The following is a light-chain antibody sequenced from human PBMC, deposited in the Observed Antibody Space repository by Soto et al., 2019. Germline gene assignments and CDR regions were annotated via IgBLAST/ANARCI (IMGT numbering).Light chain of an antibody. V-gene: IGKV4-1*01. CDR3: QQYYTIPVT. CDR2: WAS. Sequence: DIVMTQSPDSLAVSLGERATINCKSSQSVLYSSNNKNYLAWYQQKPGQVPKLLIYWASTRESGVPDRCSGSGSGTDFTLTISSLQAADVAVYYCQQYYTIPVTFGQGTKVEIK. CDR1: QSVLYSSNNKNY. J-gene: IGKJ1*01.